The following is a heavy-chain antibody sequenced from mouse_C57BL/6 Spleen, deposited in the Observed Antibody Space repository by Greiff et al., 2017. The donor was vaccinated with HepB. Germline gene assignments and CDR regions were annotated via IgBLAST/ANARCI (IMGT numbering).Heavy chain of an antibody. V-gene: IGHV1-81*01. D-gene: IGHD1-1*01. CDR1: GYTFTSYG. CDR2: IYPRSGNT. J-gene: IGHJ2*01. CDR3: ARERNFSTTVPDYFDY. Sequence: QVQLQQSGAELARPGASVKLSCKASGYTFTSYGISWVKQRTGQGLEWIGEIYPRSGNTYYNEKFKGKATLTADKSSSTAYMELRSLTSEDSAVYFCARERNFSTTVPDYFDYWGQGTTLTVSS.